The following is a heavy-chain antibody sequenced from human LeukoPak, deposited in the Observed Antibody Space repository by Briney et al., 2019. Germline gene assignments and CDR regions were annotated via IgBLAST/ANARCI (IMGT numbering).Heavy chain of an antibody. V-gene: IGHV3-7*03. D-gene: IGHD6-6*01. J-gene: IGHJ3*01. CDR3: ARSSYSSSSSV. Sequence: GGALRLSCAVSGFTFSGFGMSWARQAPGNGREWVASINSDGSEGYYADVVKGRFTISRDNAKHSLYLQINRLRAEDTAVYYCARSSYSSSSSVWGQGTMVSVSS. CDR1: GFTFSGFG. CDR2: INSDGSEG.